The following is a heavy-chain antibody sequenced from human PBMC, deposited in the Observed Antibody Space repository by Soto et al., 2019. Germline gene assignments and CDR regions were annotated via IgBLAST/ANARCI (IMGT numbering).Heavy chain of an antibody. V-gene: IGHV3-53*02. CDR3: ARDRVIPFGGVIRSAFDI. CDR1: GFTVSSNY. CDR2: IYSGGST. D-gene: IGHD3-16*02. Sequence: EVQLVETGGGLIQPGGSLRLSCAASGFTVSSNYMSWVRQAPGKGLEWVSVIYSGGSTYYADSVKGRFTISRDNSKNTLYLQMNSLRAEDTAVYYCARDRVIPFGGVIRSAFDIWGQGTMVTVSS. J-gene: IGHJ3*02.